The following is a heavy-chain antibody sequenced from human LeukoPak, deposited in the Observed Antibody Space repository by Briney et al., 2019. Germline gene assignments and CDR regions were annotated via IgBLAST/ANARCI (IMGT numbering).Heavy chain of an antibody. D-gene: IGHD2-15*01. Sequence: SETLSLTCAVSGYSISSGYYWGWIRQPPGKGLEWIGSIYHSGSTYYNPSLKSRVTISVDTSKNQFSLKLSSVTAADTAVYYCARSSDIGDNWGQGTLATVSP. CDR2: IYHSGST. V-gene: IGHV4-38-2*01. CDR1: GYSISSGYY. CDR3: ARSSDIGDN. J-gene: IGHJ4*02.